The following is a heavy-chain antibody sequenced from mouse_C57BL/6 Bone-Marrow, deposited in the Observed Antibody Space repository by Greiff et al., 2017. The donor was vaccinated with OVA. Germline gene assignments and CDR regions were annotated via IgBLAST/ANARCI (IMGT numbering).Heavy chain of an antibody. D-gene: IGHD4-1*01. CDR2: ISDGGSYT. CDR3: ARSGKVYYFDY. V-gene: IGHV5-4*03. Sequence: EVKVVESGGGLVKPGGSLKLSCAASGFTFSSYAMSWVRQTPEKRLEWVATISDGGSYTYYPDNVKGRFTISRDNANNNLYLQMSHLKSEDTAMYYCARSGKVYYFDYWGQGTTLTVSS. CDR1: GFTFSSYA. J-gene: IGHJ2*01.